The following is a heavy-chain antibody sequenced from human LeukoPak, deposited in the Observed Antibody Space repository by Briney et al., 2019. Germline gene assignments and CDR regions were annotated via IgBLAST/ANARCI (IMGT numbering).Heavy chain of an antibody. Sequence: SETLSLTCTVSGGSISSYYWSWIRQPPGKGLEWIGYIYYSGSTNYNPSLKSRVTISVDTSKNQFSLKLSSVTAADTAVYYCARATADCGDFPNWFDPWGQGTLVTVSS. D-gene: IGHD4-17*01. CDR2: IYYSGST. J-gene: IGHJ5*02. CDR1: GGSISSYY. CDR3: ARATADCGDFPNWFDP. V-gene: IGHV4-59*01.